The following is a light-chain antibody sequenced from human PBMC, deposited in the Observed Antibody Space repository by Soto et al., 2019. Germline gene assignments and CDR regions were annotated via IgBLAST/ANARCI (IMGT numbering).Light chain of an antibody. CDR2: STN. V-gene: IGLV7-43*01. CDR3: LLYCGGWV. J-gene: IGLJ3*02. CDR1: TGEVTGGYF. Sequence: QTVVTQEPSLTVSPGGTVTLTCASSTGEVTGGYFPNWFQQKPGQAPRALIYSTNNKHSWTPARFSGSLLGGKAALTLSGVQPEDEAEYYCLLYCGGWVFGGGTKLTVL.